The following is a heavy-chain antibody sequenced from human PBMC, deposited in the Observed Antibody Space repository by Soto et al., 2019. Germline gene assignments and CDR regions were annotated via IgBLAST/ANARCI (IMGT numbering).Heavy chain of an antibody. Sequence: EVQLVESGGGLVKPGESLRLSCAASGFTFSTSSMNLVRQTPEKGLEWVSSISGTSDYIDYADSVKGRFTISRDNAENSSFLQMNSLRVEDTAVYYCVRDRIYYGSVSHYYFTHWALGVLVTVSS. CDR2: ISGTSDYI. CDR1: GFTFSTSS. CDR3: VRDRIYYGSVSHYYFTH. V-gene: IGHV3-21*02. D-gene: IGHD3-10*01. J-gene: IGHJ4*02.